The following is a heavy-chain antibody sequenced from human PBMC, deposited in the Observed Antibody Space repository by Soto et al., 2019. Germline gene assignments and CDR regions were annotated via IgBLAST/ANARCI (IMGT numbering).Heavy chain of an antibody. CDR1: GFPFSNYN. CDR2: ISSSSGTI. V-gene: IGHV3-48*01. CDR3: ARDREYQPLPDY. D-gene: IGHD2-2*01. Sequence: GGSLSLSCAASGFPFSNYNMNWVRQAPGKGLEWVSYISSSSGTIYYADSVKGRFTISRDNAKNSLYLQMNSLRAEDTAVYYCARDREYQPLPDYWGQGTLVTVSS. J-gene: IGHJ4*02.